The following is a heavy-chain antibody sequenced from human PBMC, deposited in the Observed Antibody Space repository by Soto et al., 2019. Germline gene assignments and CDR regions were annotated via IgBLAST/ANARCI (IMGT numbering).Heavy chain of an antibody. CDR1: GGTFSSYA. J-gene: IGHJ6*02. CDR2: TIPIFGTA. V-gene: IGHV1-69*12. D-gene: IGHD1-26*01. CDR3: ASHTGSSPEGRYYYGMDV. Sequence: QVQLVQSGAEVKKPGSSVKVSCKASGGTFSSYAISWVRQAPGQGLEWMGGTIPIFGTADYAQTFQGRVTITAADSTSTAYMELSRLRSEDTAVYYCASHTGSSPEGRYYYGMDVWGPGTTVTVSS.